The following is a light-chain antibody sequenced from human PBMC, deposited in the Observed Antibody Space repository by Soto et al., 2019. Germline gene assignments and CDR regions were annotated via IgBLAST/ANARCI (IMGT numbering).Light chain of an antibody. J-gene: IGKJ1*01. V-gene: IGKV1-5*03. Sequence: DIQMTPSPSTLSASVGARVTTTCLASQSISNWLAWYQQKPGKAPKLLIYKASSLQSGVPSRFSGSGSGTDFTLTISSLQPDDFAMYYCQQYNPYSRTFGQGTKVDIK. CDR1: QSISNW. CDR3: QQYNPYSRT. CDR2: KAS.